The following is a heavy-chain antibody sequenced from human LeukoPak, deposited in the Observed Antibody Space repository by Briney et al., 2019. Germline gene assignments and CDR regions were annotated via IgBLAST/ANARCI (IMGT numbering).Heavy chain of an antibody. CDR1: GFTLSSYG. D-gene: IGHD3-22*01. J-gene: IGHJ4*02. CDR3: AKDPYYYDSSGYYNYFDY. Sequence: PGGSLRLSCAASGFTLSSYGMSWVRQAPGKGLEWVSAISGSGGSTYYADSVKGRFTISGDNSKNTLYLQMNSLRAEDTAVYYCAKDPYYYDSSGYYNYFDYWGQGTLVTVSS. V-gene: IGHV3-23*01. CDR2: ISGSGGST.